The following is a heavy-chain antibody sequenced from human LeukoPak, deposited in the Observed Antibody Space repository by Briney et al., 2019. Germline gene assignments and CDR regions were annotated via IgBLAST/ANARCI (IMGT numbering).Heavy chain of an antibody. CDR1: GFTFSSYS. CDR2: ISNSSSTI. CDR3: ARDRGDIVVVPAYAFDI. V-gene: IGHV3-48*01. D-gene: IGHD2-2*01. Sequence: GGSLRLSCAASGFTFSSYSMNWVRQAPGKGLEWVSYISNSSSTIYYADSVKGRFTISRDNAKNSLYLQMNSLRAEDTAVYYCARDRGDIVVVPAYAFDIWGQGTMVTVSS. J-gene: IGHJ3*02.